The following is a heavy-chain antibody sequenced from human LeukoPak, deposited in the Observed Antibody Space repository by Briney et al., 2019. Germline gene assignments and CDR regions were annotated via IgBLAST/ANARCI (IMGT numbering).Heavy chain of an antibody. D-gene: IGHD2-15*01. Sequence: GGSLRLSCAASGFTFSSYSMNWVRQAPGKGLEWVSSISSSSSYIYYADSVKGRFTISRDNAKNSLYLQMNSLRAEDTAVYYCASPRGGGSRGYFDYWGQGTLVTVSS. V-gene: IGHV3-21*01. J-gene: IGHJ4*02. CDR2: ISSSSSYI. CDR1: GFTFSSYS. CDR3: ASPRGGGSRGYFDY.